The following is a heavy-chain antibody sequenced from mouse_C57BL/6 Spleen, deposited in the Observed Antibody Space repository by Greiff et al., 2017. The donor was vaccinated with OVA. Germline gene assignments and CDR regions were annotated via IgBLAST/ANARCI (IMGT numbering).Heavy chain of an antibody. CDR2: ISDGGSYT. CDR3: ASLRSSSNYFDD. CDR1: GFTFSSYA. Sequence: EVMLVESGGGLVKPGGSLKLSCAASGFTFSSYAMSWVRQTPEKRLEWVAPISDGGSYTYYPDNVKGRFTISRDNAKNNLYLQMSHLKSEDTAMYYCASLRSSSNYFDDWGQGTTLTVSS. J-gene: IGHJ2*01. D-gene: IGHD1-1*01. V-gene: IGHV5-4*03.